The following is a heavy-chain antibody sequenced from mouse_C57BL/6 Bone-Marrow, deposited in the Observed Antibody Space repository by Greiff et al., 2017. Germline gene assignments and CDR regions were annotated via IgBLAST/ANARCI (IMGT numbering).Heavy chain of an antibody. V-gene: IGHV2-2*01. D-gene: IGHD1-1*01. CDR2: IWSGGST. J-gene: IGHJ1*03. CDR1: GFSLTSYG. CDR3: ARKGNYYGSSWYSDV. Sequence: VQLQQSGPGLVQPSPSLSITCTVSGFSLTSYGVHWVRQSPGKGLEWLGVIWSGGSTAYNAAFISRLSISKDNTRSTVFFKMNSPQADDTAIYYCARKGNYYGSSWYSDVWGKGTTVTVSS.